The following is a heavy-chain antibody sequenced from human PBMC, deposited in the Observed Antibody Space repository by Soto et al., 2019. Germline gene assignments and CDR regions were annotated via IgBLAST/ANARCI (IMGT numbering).Heavy chain of an antibody. D-gene: IGHD3-10*01. V-gene: IGHV1-69*13. Sequence: SVKVSCKASGGTFSSYAISWVRQAPGQGHEWMGGIIPIFGTANYAQKFQGRVTITADESTSTAYMELSSLRSEDTAVYYCARDIMVRGVPPNWFDPWGQGTLVTVSS. CDR2: IIPIFGTA. J-gene: IGHJ5*02. CDR3: ARDIMVRGVPPNWFDP. CDR1: GGTFSSYA.